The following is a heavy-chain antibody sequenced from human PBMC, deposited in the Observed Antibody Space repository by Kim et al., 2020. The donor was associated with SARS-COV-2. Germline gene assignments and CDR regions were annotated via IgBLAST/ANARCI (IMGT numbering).Heavy chain of an antibody. CDR2: ISYDGSNK. CDR1: GFTFSSYA. D-gene: IGHD3-3*01. Sequence: GGSLRLSCAASGFTFSSYAMHWVRQAPGKGLEWVAVISYDGSNKYYADSVKGRFTISRDNSKNTLYLQMNSLRAEDTAVYYCARGDFWSGYYRGFGPPTDYWGQGTLVTVSS. V-gene: IGHV3-30*04. CDR3: ARGDFWSGYYRGFGPPTDY. J-gene: IGHJ4*02.